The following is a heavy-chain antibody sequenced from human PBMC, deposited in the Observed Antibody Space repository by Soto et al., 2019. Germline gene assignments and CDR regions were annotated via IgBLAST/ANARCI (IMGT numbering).Heavy chain of an antibody. V-gene: IGHV1-58*01. CDR1: GFTFTSPA. Sequence: SVKVSCKASGFTFTSPAVQWVRQARGQRLEWIGWIVVGSGNTNYAQKFQERVTITRDMSTSTAYMELSSLRSEDTAVYYCAAGGWDYYYYGMDVWGQGTTVTVSS. D-gene: IGHD1-26*01. CDR3: AAGGWDYYYYGMDV. J-gene: IGHJ6*02. CDR2: IVVGSGNT.